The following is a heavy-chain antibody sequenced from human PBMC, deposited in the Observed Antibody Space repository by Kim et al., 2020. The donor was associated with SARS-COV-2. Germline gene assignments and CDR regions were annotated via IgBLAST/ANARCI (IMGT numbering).Heavy chain of an antibody. D-gene: IGHD3-3*01. V-gene: IGHV4-34*01. CDR2: INHSGST. CDR3: ARRPSYDFWSGYYQPFDY. CDR1: GGSFSGYY. J-gene: IGHJ4*02. Sequence: SETLSLTCAVYGGSFSGYYWSWIRQPPGKGLEWIGEINHSGSTNYNPSLKSRVTISVDTSKNQFSLKLSSVTAADTAVYYCARRPSYDFWSGYYQPFDYWGQGTLVTVSS.